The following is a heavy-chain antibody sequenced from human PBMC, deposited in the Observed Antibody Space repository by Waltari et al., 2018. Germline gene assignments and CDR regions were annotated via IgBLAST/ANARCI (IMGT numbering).Heavy chain of an antibody. CDR3: TKSIGTDRLRFGMDV. Sequence: EVQLLESGGGLFQPGGSLRLSCEASGFAFDISAMSWVRQAPGQGLDWVSGVKIDVGWTHYGDSWGGRCRISRDNSRSTVYLQIHSLRAEDSAIYYCTKSIGTDRLRFGMDVWGRGTTVTV. CDR2: VKIDVGWT. J-gene: IGHJ6*02. CDR1: GFAFDISA. D-gene: IGHD1-26*01. V-gene: IGHV3-23*01.